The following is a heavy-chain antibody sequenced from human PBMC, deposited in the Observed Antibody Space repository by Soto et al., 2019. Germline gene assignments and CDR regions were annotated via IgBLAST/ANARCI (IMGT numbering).Heavy chain of an antibody. J-gene: IGHJ6*03. V-gene: IGHV3-64*01. D-gene: IGHD6-6*01. Sequence: GXSLRLSCAASGFTLSGYALDWFRQAPVKGLEYVSGISSNGVGTYYANSVQGRFTISRDNSKNTVYLQMGSLRPEDMAVYYCARRARPDFYYMDVWGKGTTVTAP. CDR1: GFTLSGYA. CDR3: ARRARPDFYYMDV. CDR2: ISSNGVGT.